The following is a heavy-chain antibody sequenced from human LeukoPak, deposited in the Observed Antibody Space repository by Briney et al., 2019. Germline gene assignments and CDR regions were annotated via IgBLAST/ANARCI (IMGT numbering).Heavy chain of an antibody. CDR3: ARGAADSSGYYYVSYDAFDI. J-gene: IGHJ3*02. V-gene: IGHV1-46*01. CDR2: INPSGGST. CDR1: GYTFTSYY. Sequence: VASVKVSCKASGYTFTSYYMHWVRQAPGQGLERMGIINPSGGSTSYAQKFQGRVTMTRDMSTSTVYMELSSLRSEDTAVYYCARGAADSSGYYYVSYDAFDIWGQGTMLTVSS. D-gene: IGHD3-22*01.